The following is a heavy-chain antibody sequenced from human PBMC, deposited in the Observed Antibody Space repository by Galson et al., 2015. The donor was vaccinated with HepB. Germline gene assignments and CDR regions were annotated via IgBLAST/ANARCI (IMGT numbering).Heavy chain of an antibody. J-gene: IGHJ5*02. D-gene: IGHD2-15*01. Sequence: SVKVSCKASGYAFSSYSITWVRQAPGQGLEWVGWFNPYNRDTNLARKFQGRVTMTTDTFTSTAYMELTSLRPDDTAVYYCARGALVAVVGGTQNNWFGPWGQGTLVTVSS. V-gene: IGHV1-18*01. CDR2: FNPYNRDT. CDR3: ARGALVAVVGGTQNNWFGP. CDR1: GYAFSSYS.